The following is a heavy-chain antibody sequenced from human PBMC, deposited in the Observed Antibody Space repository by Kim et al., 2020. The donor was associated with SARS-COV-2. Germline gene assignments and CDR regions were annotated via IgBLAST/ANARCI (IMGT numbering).Heavy chain of an antibody. CDR3: ARDRFRGVPDYLDY. CDR2: ISYDGSTQ. V-gene: IGHV3-30*04. D-gene: IGHD3-10*01. CDR1: GFTFNNYA. J-gene: IGHJ4*02. Sequence: GGSLRLSCAASGFTFNNYAMHWVRQAPGKGLQWVAVISYDGSTQYYSDSVQGRFTISRDSSKNTLYLQMNSLRPEDTAVYYCARDRFRGVPDYLDYWGQG.